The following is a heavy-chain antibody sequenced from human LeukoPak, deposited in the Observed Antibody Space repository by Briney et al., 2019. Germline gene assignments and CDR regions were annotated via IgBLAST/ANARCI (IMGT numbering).Heavy chain of an antibody. J-gene: IGHJ4*02. CDR2: INAGNGNT. V-gene: IGHV1-3*01. Sequence: ASVKVSCKASGYTFTSYAMHWVRQAPGQRLEWMGWINAGNGNTKYSQKFQGRVTITRDTSASTAYMELSSLRSEDTAVYYCARDHRTMVRGVQGYWAQGTLVTVSS. CDR1: GYTFTSYA. CDR3: ARDHRTMVRGVQGY. D-gene: IGHD3-10*01.